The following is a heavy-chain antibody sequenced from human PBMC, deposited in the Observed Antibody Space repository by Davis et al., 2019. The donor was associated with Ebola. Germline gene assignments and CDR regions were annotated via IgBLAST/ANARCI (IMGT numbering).Heavy chain of an antibody. V-gene: IGHV3-74*01. CDR1: GFTFSSYW. Sequence: PGGSLRLSCAASGFTFSSYWMHWVRQAPGKGLVWVSRSNSDGSSTSYTDSVKGRFTISRDNSKNSLYLQMNSLGIEDTAFYYCAKMGTTSDHYWGQGTLVTVSS. CDR2: SNSDGSST. J-gene: IGHJ4*02. D-gene: IGHD1-14*01. CDR3: AKMGTTSDHY.